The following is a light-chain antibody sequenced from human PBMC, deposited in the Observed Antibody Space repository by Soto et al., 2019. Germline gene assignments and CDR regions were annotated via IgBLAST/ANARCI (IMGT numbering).Light chain of an antibody. J-gene: IGKJ1*01. CDR2: AAS. Sequence: EIVLTQSPGTLSLSPGERATLSCRASQSVSSSYFAWFQQKPGQAPRLLIYAASLRDTGIPDRFSGSGSGTDFTLTISRLEPDAFAVYYCQQYGISPGTFGQGTKVEIK. V-gene: IGKV3-20*01. CDR3: QQYGISPGT. CDR1: QSVSSSY.